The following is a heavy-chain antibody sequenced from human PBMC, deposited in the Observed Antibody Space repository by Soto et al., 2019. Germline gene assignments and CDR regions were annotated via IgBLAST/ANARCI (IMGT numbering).Heavy chain of an antibody. CDR2: INSDGSST. J-gene: IGHJ4*02. D-gene: IGHD6-19*01. Sequence: LRLSCAASGFTFSSYWMHWVRQALGKGLVWVSRINSDGSSTSYADSVKGRFTISRDNSKNTLYLQMNSLRAEDTAVYYCAKDLGKQWLATYYFDYWGQGTLVTVSS. V-gene: IGHV3-74*01. CDR1: GFTFSSYW. CDR3: AKDLGKQWLATYYFDY.